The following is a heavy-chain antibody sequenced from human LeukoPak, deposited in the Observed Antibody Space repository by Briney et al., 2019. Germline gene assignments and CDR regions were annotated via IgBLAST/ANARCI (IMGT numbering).Heavy chain of an antibody. CDR3: AKVRIDGYNLYYFDY. J-gene: IGHJ4*02. V-gene: IGHV3-23*01. CDR1: GFTFSSYA. D-gene: IGHD5-24*01. CDR2: IGGGGPST. Sequence: TGGYLRRSCAGSGFTFSSYARNWVRHAPGMGWVGWTAIGGGGPSTSYADSVKGPITTSRDNSKNTLYLQMNSLSAEDTALYYCAKVRIDGYNLYYFDYWGQGTLVSVSS.